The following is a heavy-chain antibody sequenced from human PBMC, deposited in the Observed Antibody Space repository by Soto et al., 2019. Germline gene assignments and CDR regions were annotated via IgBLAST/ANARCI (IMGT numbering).Heavy chain of an antibody. D-gene: IGHD5-12*01. CDR1: GFTFSTFA. CDR2: ISGSGGST. J-gene: IGHJ4*02. CDR3: AKERWDGYNSLDY. Sequence: GGSLRLSCAASGFTFSTFAMSWVRQAPGKGLEWVSAISGSGGSTYYADSVKGRFTISRDISKNTLYLQMNSLRAEDTAVYYCAKERWDGYNSLDYWGQGTLVTVSS. V-gene: IGHV3-23*01.